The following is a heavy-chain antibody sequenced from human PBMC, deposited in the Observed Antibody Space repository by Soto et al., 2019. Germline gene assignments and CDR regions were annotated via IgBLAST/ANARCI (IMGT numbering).Heavy chain of an antibody. CDR1: GYSFTSYW. D-gene: IGHD4-4*01. CDR2: IYPGDSDT. CDR3: ARHVWDYRQDYYYMDV. J-gene: IGHJ6*03. V-gene: IGHV5-51*01. Sequence: PGESLKISCKGSGYSFTSYWIGWVRQMPGKGLEWMGIIYPGDSDTRYSPSFQGQVTISADKSISTAYLQWSSLKASDTAMYYCARHVWDYRQDYYYMDVWGKGTTVTVSS.